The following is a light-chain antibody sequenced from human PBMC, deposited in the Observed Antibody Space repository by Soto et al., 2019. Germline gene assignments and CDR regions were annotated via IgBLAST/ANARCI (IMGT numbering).Light chain of an antibody. CDR1: QGISNY. J-gene: IGKJ1*01. Sequence: DIQMTQSPSSLSASVGDRVTITCRASQGISNYLACYQQKPGKVPKLLIYAASTLQTGVPSRFSGSGSGIDFTLTSSSLPPEDVANYYCQRYNSALRTFGQGTKVEIK. V-gene: IGKV1-27*01. CDR2: AAS. CDR3: QRYNSALRT.